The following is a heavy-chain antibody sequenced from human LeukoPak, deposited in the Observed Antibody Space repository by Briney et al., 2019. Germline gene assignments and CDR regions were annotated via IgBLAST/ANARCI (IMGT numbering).Heavy chain of an antibody. CDR1: GGSFSVNY. V-gene: IGHV4-34*01. Sequence: SETLSLTCAVYGGSFSVNYWGWIRQPPGKGLEWIGEINHRGSTNYNPSLKSRVTISVDTSKNQFSLKLNSVTAADTAVYYCARDSKWFGELRYYYYYMDVWGKGTTVTISS. J-gene: IGHJ6*03. CDR3: ARDSKWFGELRYYYYYMDV. CDR2: INHRGST. D-gene: IGHD3-10*01.